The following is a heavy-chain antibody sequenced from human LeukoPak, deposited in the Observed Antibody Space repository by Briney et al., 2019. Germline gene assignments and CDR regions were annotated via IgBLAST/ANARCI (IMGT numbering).Heavy chain of an antibody. V-gene: IGHV1-8*01. J-gene: IGHJ5*02. D-gene: IGHD2-15*01. CDR2: MNPNSGNT. CDR1: GYTFTSYD. Sequence: GASVKVSCKASGYTFTSYDINWVRQATGQGLEWMGWMNPNSGNTGYAQKFQGRVTMTRNTSISTAYMELSSLRSEDTAVYYCAGQGYCSGGSCYWFDPWGQGTLVTVSS. CDR3: AGQGYCSGGSCYWFDP.